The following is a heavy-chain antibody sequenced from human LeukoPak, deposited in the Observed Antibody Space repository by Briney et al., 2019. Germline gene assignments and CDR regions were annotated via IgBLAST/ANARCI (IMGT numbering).Heavy chain of an antibody. J-gene: IGHJ3*02. D-gene: IGHD6-19*01. CDR3: ATRVAATSDLLPIDAFDI. CDR2: IYYNGNT. V-gene: IGHV4-59*01. CDR1: GGSISSYY. Sequence: SETLSLTCTVSGGSISSYYWSWIRQPPGKGLEWIGYIYYNGNTNYNPSLKSRVTISVDTSKNQFSLKLTSVTAADTAVYYCATRVAATSDLLPIDAFDIWGQGTMVTVSS.